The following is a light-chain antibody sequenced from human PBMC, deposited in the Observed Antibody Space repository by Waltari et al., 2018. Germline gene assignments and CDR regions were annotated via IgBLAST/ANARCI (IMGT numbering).Light chain of an antibody. J-gene: IGLJ3*02. CDR2: VNRDVSH. V-gene: IGLV4-69*01. CDR3: QTWGPATWV. Sequence: QPVLTQSPSASASLGASVKLTCTLSSGHSTYPIPWPPKPPAKGPRYLMKVNRDVSHTKGDGIPDRFSGSSSGAERYLTISSLQSEDEADYYCQTWGPATWVFGGGTKLTVL. CDR1: SGHSTYP.